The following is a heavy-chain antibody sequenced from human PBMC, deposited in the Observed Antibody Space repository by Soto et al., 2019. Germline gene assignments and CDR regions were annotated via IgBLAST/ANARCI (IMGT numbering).Heavy chain of an antibody. J-gene: IGHJ4*02. CDR3: ARQEAYSSPPGF. CDR1: GYTFTGYY. D-gene: IGHD6-13*01. CDR2: ISAYNGNT. V-gene: IGHV1-18*04. Sequence: ASVKVSCKASGYTFTGYYMHWVRQAPGQGLEWMGWISAYNGNTNYAQKLQGRVTMTTDTSTSTAYMELRSLRSDDTAVYYCARQEAYSSPPGFWGQGTLVTVSS.